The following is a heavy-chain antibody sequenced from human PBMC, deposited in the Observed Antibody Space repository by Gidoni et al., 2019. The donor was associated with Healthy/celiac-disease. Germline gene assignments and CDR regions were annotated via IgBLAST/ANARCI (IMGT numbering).Heavy chain of an antibody. CDR3: ARGWGITHCSSTSCFPINWFDP. CDR2: INHSGST. Sequence: QVQLQQWGAGLLKPSETLSLTCAVYGGSFSGYYWSWIRQPPGKGLEWIGEINHSGSTNYNPSLKSRVTISVDTSKNQFSLKLSSVTAADTAVYYCARGWGITHCSSTSCFPINWFDPWGQGTLVTVSS. CDR1: GGSFSGYY. D-gene: IGHD2-2*01. V-gene: IGHV4-34*01. J-gene: IGHJ5*02.